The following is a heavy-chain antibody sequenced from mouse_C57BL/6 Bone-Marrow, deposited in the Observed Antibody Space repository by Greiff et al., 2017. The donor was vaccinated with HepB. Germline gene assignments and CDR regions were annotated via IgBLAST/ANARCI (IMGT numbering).Heavy chain of an antibody. V-gene: IGHV2-9-1*01. D-gene: IGHD1-1*01. J-gene: IGHJ4*01. CDR3: ARNWGGTTVVPYYAMDY. CDR1: GFSLTSYA. Sequence: VQLVESGPGLVAPSQSLSITCTVSGFSLTSYAISWVRQPPGKGLEWLGVIWTGGGTNYNSALKSRLSISKDNSKSQVFLKMNSLQTDDTARYYCARNWGGTTVVPYYAMDYWGQGTSVTVSS. CDR2: IWTGGGT.